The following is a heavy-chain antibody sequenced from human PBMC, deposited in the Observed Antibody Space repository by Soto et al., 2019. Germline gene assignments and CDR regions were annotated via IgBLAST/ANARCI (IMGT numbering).Heavy chain of an antibody. CDR2: INAGNGNT. Sequence: ASVKVSCKASGYTFTSYAMHWVRQAPGQRLEWMGWINAGNGNTKYSQKFQGRVTITRDTSASTAYMELSSLRSEDTAVYYCARDQWSTAASNWFDPWGQGTLVTVSS. CDR3: ARDQWSTAASNWFDP. V-gene: IGHV1-3*01. D-gene: IGHD2-2*01. CDR1: GYTFTSYA. J-gene: IGHJ5*02.